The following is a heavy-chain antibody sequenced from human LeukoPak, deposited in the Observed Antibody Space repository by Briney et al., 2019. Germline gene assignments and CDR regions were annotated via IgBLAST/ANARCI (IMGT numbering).Heavy chain of an antibody. Sequence: SETLSLTCTVSGGSISSYYWSWIRQPPGKGLEWIGYIYYSGSTNYNPSLKSRVTISVDTSKNQFSLKLSSVTAADTAVYYCARDEYDILTGYDYGMDVWGQGTTVTVSS. CDR2: IYYSGST. CDR3: ARDEYDILTGYDYGMDV. V-gene: IGHV4-59*01. D-gene: IGHD3-9*01. J-gene: IGHJ6*02. CDR1: GGSISSYY.